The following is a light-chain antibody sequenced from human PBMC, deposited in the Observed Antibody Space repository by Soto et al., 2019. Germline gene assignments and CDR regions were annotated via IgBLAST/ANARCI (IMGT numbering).Light chain of an antibody. CDR3: LQHNSYFT. CDR1: QGIRKD. J-gene: IGKJ2*01. Sequence: DIQMTQSPCSLSASVGDRVTITCRASQGIRKDLGWYQHKPGKAPKRLIYAASSLQSGVPSRFSGSGSGTEFTLTISSLQPEDFATYYWLQHNSYFTFGQGTKLEIK. CDR2: AAS. V-gene: IGKV1-17*01.